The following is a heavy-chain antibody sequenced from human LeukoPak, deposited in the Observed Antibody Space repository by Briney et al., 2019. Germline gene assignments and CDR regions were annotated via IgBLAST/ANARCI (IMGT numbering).Heavy chain of an antibody. CDR1: GYPFDNFG. CDR3: ARDRLGGDLTGESLY. D-gene: IGHD4-17*01. J-gene: IGHJ4*02. V-gene: IGHV1-18*01. CDR2: ISAYNGNT. Sequence: ASVEVSCTASGYPFDNFGLTWVRQAPGQGLEWMGWISAYNGNTHYAQKFRGRLTMTTDTSTTTAYLELRSLKSDDTAVYYCARDRLGGDLTGESLYWGQGTLVTVSS.